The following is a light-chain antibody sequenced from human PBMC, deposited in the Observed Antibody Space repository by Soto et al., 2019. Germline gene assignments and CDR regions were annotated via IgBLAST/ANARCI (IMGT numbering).Light chain of an antibody. V-gene: IGLV2-8*01. CDR2: EVT. Sequence: QSVLTQPPSASGSPGQSVTISCTGTRSDVGRYNYVSWYQLHPGKVPKLLIYEVTKRPSGIPDRFSGSKSGNTASLTVTGRQAEDEDDYYCRSFVASNIFFFGRGTRSPS. J-gene: IGLJ1*01. CDR3: RSFVASNIFF. CDR1: RSDVGRYNY.